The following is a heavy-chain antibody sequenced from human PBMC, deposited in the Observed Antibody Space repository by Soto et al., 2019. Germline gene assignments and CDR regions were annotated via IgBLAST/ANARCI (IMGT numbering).Heavy chain of an antibody. Sequence: QVQLVQSGAEVKKPGSSVKVSCKASGGTFSSYTISWVRQAPGQGLEWMGRIIPILGIANYAQKFQGRVTITADKSTSTAYMELSSLRSEDTAVYYCAREREHGSSTSCYGWFDPWGQGTLVTVSS. D-gene: IGHD2-2*01. CDR2: IIPILGIA. V-gene: IGHV1-69*02. CDR3: AREREHGSSTSCYGWFDP. J-gene: IGHJ5*02. CDR1: GGTFSSYT.